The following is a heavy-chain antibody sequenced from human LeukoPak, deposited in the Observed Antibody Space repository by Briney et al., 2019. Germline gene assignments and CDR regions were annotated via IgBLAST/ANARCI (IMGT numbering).Heavy chain of an antibody. J-gene: IGHJ4*02. D-gene: IGHD3-16*01. CDR2: IYHSGST. CDR1: GYSISSGYC. Sequence: SETLSLTCTVSGYSISSGYCWGWIRQPPGKGLEWIGSIYHSGSTYYNPSLKSRVTISVDTSKNQFSLKLSSVTAADAAVYFCARDRRYDYVWGNLIDYWGQGTLVTVSS. CDR3: ARDRRYDYVWGNLIDY. V-gene: IGHV4-38-2*02.